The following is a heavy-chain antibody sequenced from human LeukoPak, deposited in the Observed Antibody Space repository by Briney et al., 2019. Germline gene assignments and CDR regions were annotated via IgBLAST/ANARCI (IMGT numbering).Heavy chain of an antibody. V-gene: IGHV1-24*01. D-gene: IGHD3-10*01. CDR2: FDPEDGET. J-gene: IGHJ5*02. CDR1: GYTFTGYY. CDR3: ATDYRGGLDP. Sequence: ASVKVSCKASGYTFTGYYMHWVRQAPGKGLEWMGGFDPEDGETIYAQKFQGRVTMTEDTSTDTAYMGLSSLRSEDTAVYYCATDYRGGLDPWGQGTLVTVSS.